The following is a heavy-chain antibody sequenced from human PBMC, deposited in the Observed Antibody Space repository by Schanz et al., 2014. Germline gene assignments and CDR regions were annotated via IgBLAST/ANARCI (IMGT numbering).Heavy chain of an antibody. CDR1: GYTFISYG. CDR2: ISAYNGNT. CDR3: ARGSCTASGCYDAFDL. J-gene: IGHJ3*01. Sequence: QVQLVQSGAEVKKPGASVKVSCKASGYTFISYGISWVRQAPGQGLEWMGWISAYNGNTNYAQKLQGRVTMTTDTSTSTVYMELSSLRSEDTAVYYCARGSCTASGCYDAFDLWGQGTLVAVSS. V-gene: IGHV1-18*01. D-gene: IGHD2-2*01.